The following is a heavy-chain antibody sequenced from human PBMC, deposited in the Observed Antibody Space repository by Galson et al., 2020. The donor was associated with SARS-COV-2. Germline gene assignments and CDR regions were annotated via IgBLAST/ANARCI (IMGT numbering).Heavy chain of an antibody. V-gene: IGHV3-73*01. CDR2: VKSKANSYAT. J-gene: IGHJ5*02. CDR1: GFTFSGSA. CDR3: TIGYCSSTTCYPRFDP. D-gene: IGHD2-2*01. Sequence: GGSLRLSCAASGFTFSGSAIHWVRQASGKGLEWVGRVKSKANSYATAYAASVRGRFTISRDDSRNTAYLQMNSLKTEDTAVYYCTIGYCSSTTCYPRFDPWGQGTLVTVSS.